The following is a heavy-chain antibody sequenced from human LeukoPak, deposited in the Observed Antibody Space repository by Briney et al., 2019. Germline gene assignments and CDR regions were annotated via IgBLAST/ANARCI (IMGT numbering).Heavy chain of an antibody. D-gene: IGHD6-6*01. J-gene: IGHJ4*02. CDR2: ISGNGGST. V-gene: IGHV3-23*01. Sequence: GGSLRLSCAATGFTFSSHAMSWVRQAPGKGLEWVSGISGNGGSTYYADSVKGRSTISRDNSKNTLYLQMNSLRGEDTAIYYCARKEGYSTSSSDYWGQGTLVTVSS. CDR1: GFTFSSHA. CDR3: ARKEGYSTSSSDY.